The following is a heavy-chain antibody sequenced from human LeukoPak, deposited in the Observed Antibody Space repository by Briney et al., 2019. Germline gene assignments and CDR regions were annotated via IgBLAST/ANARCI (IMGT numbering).Heavy chain of an antibody. CDR1: GFTFSSYA. V-gene: IGHV3-64*01. CDR3: ARAPREGFSGSYHDF. CDR2: ISSNGDNT. J-gene: IGHJ4*02. Sequence: GGSLSLSFAASGFTFSSYAMHWVRQAPGKGLEYVSAISSNGDNTYYASSVKGRFTISRDNSKNTLYLQMASLRGDDTAVYYCARAPREGFSGSYHDFWGQGTLVTVSS. D-gene: IGHD1-26*01.